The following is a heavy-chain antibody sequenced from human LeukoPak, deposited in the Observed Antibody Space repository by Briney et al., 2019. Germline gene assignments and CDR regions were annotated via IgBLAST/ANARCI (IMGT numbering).Heavy chain of an antibody. V-gene: IGHV3-48*01. CDR3: ARDTHYYGSGSPAFDI. D-gene: IGHD3-10*01. CDR1: GFTFSSYS. J-gene: IGHJ3*02. CDR2: ISSSSSTI. Sequence: QSGGSLRLSCAASGFTFSSYSMNWVRHAPGRGLERVSYISSSSSTIHYADSVKGRFTISRDNAKSSLYMQMNSLRAEDTAVYYCARDTHYYGSGSPAFDIWGQGTMVTVSS.